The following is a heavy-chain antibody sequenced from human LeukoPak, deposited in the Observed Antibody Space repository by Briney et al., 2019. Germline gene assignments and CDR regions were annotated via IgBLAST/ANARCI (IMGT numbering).Heavy chain of an antibody. V-gene: IGHV3-53*01. Sequence: GGSLRLSCAASGFTVSSNYMSWVRQAPGKGLEWVSVIYSGGSTYYADSVKGRFTISRDNSKNTLYLQMNSLRAEDTAVYYCARLRSIFGYFDYWGQGTLVTVSS. CDR1: GFTVSSNY. CDR3: ARLRSIFGYFDY. CDR2: IYSGGST. D-gene: IGHD3-9*01. J-gene: IGHJ4*02.